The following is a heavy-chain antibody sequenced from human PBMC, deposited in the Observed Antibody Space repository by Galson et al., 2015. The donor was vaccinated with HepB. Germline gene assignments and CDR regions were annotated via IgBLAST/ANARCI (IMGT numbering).Heavy chain of an antibody. Sequence: SLRLSCAASGFTFSNAWMSWVRQAPGKGLEWVGRIKSKTDGGTTDYAAPVKGRFTISRDDSKNTLYLQMNSLKTEDTAVYYCTTSNDSSGYYLLDAFDIWGQGTMVTVSS. CDR1: GFTFSNAW. CDR3: TTSNDSSGYYLLDAFDI. D-gene: IGHD3-22*01. V-gene: IGHV3-15*01. CDR2: IKSKTDGGTT. J-gene: IGHJ3*02.